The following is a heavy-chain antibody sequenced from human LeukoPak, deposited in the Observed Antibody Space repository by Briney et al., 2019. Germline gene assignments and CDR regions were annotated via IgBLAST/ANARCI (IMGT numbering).Heavy chain of an antibody. V-gene: IGHV3-7*03. CDR1: GFLFSSYW. CDR3: ARGGYSSSWYVDGGGDYYYMDV. J-gene: IGHJ6*03. Sequence: GGSLRLSCTTSGFLFSSYWMSWVRQAPGKGLEWVANIGPDGSDKQYVDSVKGRFTISRDNAKNSLYLQMNSLRAEDTALYHCARGGYSSSWYVDGGGDYYYMDVWGKGTTVTISS. D-gene: IGHD6-13*01. CDR2: IGPDGSDK.